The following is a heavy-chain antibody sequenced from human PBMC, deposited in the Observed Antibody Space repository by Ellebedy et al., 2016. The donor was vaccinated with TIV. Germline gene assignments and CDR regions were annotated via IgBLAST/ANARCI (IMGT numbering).Heavy chain of an antibody. V-gene: IGHV3-9*01. D-gene: IGHD5-12*01. Sequence: GGSLRLPCAASGFNFDNYAMHWVRQAPGKGLEWVSGISWNSGTIVYADSVKGRFTISRDNAKNSLYLQMNSLRPDDTALYFCAKDGVEVAMYYMDVWGKGTTVTVSS. CDR1: GFNFDNYA. CDR3: AKDGVEVAMYYMDV. CDR2: ISWNSGTI. J-gene: IGHJ6*03.